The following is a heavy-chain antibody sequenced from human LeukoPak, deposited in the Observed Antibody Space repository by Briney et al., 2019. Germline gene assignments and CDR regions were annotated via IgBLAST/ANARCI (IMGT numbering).Heavy chain of an antibody. CDR1: GFTFSSYA. CDR2: ISYDGSNK. CDR3: VRGARIAVAGTNWFDP. J-gene: IGHJ5*02. D-gene: IGHD6-19*01. Sequence: GGSLRLSCAASGFTFSSYAMHWVRQAPGKGLDWVAIISYDGSNKFYADSVKGRFTISRDNSKNTLYLQMNSLRTEDTAMYYCVRGARIAVAGTNWFDPWGQGTLVTVSS. V-gene: IGHV3-30-3*01.